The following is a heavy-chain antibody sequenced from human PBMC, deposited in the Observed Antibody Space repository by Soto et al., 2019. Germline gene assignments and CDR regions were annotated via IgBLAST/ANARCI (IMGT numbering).Heavy chain of an antibody. Sequence: SETLSPPCTVSGGSNSSSSYQWGWNRPPPRKGLGWIGWIYYSGGTYYNPSLTSRVTISVDTSTNQFSRKLSSVTAADTAVYYCTRRRLLGAYEDWFDPWGQGTLVTVSS. J-gene: IGHJ5*02. CDR3: TRRRLLGAYEDWFDP. CDR1: GGSNSSSSYQ. CDR2: IYYSGGT. D-gene: IGHD5-12*01. V-gene: IGHV4-39*01.